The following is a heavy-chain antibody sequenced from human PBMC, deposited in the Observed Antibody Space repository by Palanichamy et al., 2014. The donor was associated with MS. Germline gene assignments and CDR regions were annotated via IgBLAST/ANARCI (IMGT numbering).Heavy chain of an antibody. CDR2: INAGNGNT. CDR1: GYTFITHN. CDR3: ARIQPDGDGFDI. Sequence: QVHLVQSGAEVKKPGASVRVSCKASGYTFITHNMHWVRQAPGQRLEWMGWINAGNGNTKYSQKFQGRVTITRDTSANTAYMDLSSLRSEDTAIYYCARIQPDGDGFDIWGQGTMVTVSS. V-gene: IGHV1-3*01. J-gene: IGHJ3*02.